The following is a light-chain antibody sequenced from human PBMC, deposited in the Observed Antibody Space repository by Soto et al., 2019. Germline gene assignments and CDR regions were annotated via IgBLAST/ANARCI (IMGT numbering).Light chain of an antibody. CDR2: DVN. Sequence: QSALTQPRSVSGSPGQSGTISCTGTSSDVGAYNYVSWYQQHPGKAPKLMIYDVNKRPSGVPDRFSGSKSGNTASLTISGLQAEDEADYYCCSYAGGFVLFGGGTKVTVL. CDR1: SSDVGAYNY. V-gene: IGLV2-11*01. CDR3: CSYAGGFVL. J-gene: IGLJ2*01.